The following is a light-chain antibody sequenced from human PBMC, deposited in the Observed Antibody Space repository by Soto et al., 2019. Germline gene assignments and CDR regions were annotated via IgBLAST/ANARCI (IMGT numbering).Light chain of an antibody. Sequence: EIVMTQSPATLSVSPGERATLSCRASQSVSRNLAWYQQTPGQAPRLLIYGASNRATGIPVRFSGGGSGTEFTLTISSLQSEDFAVYYCQQYNDWPRTVGQGTKVDIK. V-gene: IGKV3-15*01. CDR3: QQYNDWPRT. J-gene: IGKJ1*01. CDR2: GAS. CDR1: QSVSRN.